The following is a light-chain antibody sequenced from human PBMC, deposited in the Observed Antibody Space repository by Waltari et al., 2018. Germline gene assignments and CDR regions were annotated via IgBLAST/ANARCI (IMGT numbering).Light chain of an antibody. Sequence: SSVLTQPPSVSLAPGKTARITCGGNKIGVKSVHWYQQKPGPAPALVIYDDRDRPSGIPERFSGSNSGNTATLTISRVEVGDEADYYCQVWDSRTEHVVFGGGTKLTVL. CDR2: DDR. CDR1: KIGVKS. CDR3: QVWDSRTEHVV. J-gene: IGLJ2*01. V-gene: IGLV3-21*01.